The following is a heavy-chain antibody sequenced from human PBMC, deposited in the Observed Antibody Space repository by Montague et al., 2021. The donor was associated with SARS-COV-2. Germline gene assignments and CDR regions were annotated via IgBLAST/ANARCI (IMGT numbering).Heavy chain of an antibody. D-gene: IGHD4-17*01. Sequence: SETLSLTCTVSGDSTSCPNCYWGWIRQAPGKGLDWIGTIYNSGTTXYXXXXKXRLTISIDTSKNQFSLKLTSVTAADTAVYYCARHRNYGDHSLDNWFHPWSQGTLVTVSS. CDR2: IYNSGTT. J-gene: IGHJ5*02. CDR3: ARHRNYGDHSLDNWFHP. V-gene: IGHV4-39*01. CDR1: GDSTSCPNCY.